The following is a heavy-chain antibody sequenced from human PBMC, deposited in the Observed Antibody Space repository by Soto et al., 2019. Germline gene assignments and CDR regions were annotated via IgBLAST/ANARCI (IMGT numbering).Heavy chain of an antibody. J-gene: IGHJ6*02. Sequence: GXSXKVSFKVSGYSXTELSSDLVRQAPGEGLESIGGFDPENGETFYAQKFQGRVTMTADTYTDTAYMEMSSMRSEDTAIYYCATWEVGEYEMDVWGQGTTGTVSS. CDR3: ATWEVGEYEMDV. D-gene: IGHD1-26*01. CDR2: FDPENGET. CDR1: GYSXTELS. V-gene: IGHV1-24*01.